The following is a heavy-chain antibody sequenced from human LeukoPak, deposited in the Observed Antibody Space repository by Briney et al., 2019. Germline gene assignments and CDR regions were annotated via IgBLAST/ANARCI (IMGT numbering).Heavy chain of an antibody. Sequence: GGSLRLSCAASGFTFSSYAMSWVRQAPGKGLEWVSAISGSGGSTYYADSVKGRFTISRDNSKNTLCLQMNSLRAEDTAVYYCAKDPGRSNYFFDYWGQGTLVTVSS. J-gene: IGHJ4*02. CDR1: GFTFSSYA. D-gene: IGHD4-11*01. CDR3: AKDPGRSNYFFDY. CDR2: ISGSGGST. V-gene: IGHV3-23*01.